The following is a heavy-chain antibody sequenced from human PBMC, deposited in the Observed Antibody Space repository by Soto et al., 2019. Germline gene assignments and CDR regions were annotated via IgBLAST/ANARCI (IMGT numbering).Heavy chain of an antibody. D-gene: IGHD3-3*01. Sequence: PSETLSLTCTVSGGSISSSSYYWGWIRQPPGKGLEWIGSIYYSGSTYYNPSLKSRVTISVDTSKNQFSLKLSSVTAADTAVYYCARHIPITIFGVVMYNWFDPWGQGTLVTVSS. J-gene: IGHJ5*02. CDR1: GGSISSSSYY. CDR3: ARHIPITIFGVVMYNWFDP. CDR2: IYYSGST. V-gene: IGHV4-39*01.